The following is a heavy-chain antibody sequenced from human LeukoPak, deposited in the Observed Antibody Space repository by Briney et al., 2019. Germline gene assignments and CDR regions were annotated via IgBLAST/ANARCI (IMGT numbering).Heavy chain of an antibody. D-gene: IGHD3-3*02. CDR2: IYYSGST. Sequence: SETLSLTCTVSGGSISSYYWSWIRQPPGKGLEWIGYIYYSGSTNYNPSLKSRVTISVDTSKNQFSLKLSSVTAADTAVYYCARVGHFWSGYTNRGAFDIWGQGTMVTVSS. CDR1: GGSISSYY. J-gene: IGHJ3*02. V-gene: IGHV4-59*01. CDR3: ARVGHFWSGYTNRGAFDI.